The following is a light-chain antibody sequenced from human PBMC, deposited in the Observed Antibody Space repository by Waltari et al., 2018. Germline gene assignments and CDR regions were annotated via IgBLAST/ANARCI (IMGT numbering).Light chain of an antibody. Sequence: QSALTQVAAVSGAPGQSITIPCTGTSDDFGNYNYVYWFQQNPGKAPKVIIYEVSNRPSRVSERFSCSKSGDTASLTISGLQAEDEAHYYCISYTSANTWVFGGGTKLTVL. J-gene: IGLJ3*02. CDR2: EVS. CDR3: ISYTSANTWV. CDR1: SDDFGNYNY. V-gene: IGLV2-14*01.